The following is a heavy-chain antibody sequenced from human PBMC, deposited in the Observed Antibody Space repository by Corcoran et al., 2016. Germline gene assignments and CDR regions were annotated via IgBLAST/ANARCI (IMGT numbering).Heavy chain of an antibody. CDR1: GYTFTSYY. CDR3: ARKPDYYDSSGWVFGMDV. CDR2: INPSGGST. J-gene: IGHJ6*02. V-gene: IGHV1-46*01. Sequence: QVQLVQSGAEVKKPGASVKVSCKASGYTFTSYYMHWVRQAPGQGLEWMGIINPSGGSTSYAQKFQGRVTMTRDTSTSTVYMELSSLRSEDTAVYYCARKPDYYDSSGWVFGMDVWGQGTTVTVSS. D-gene: IGHD3-22*01.